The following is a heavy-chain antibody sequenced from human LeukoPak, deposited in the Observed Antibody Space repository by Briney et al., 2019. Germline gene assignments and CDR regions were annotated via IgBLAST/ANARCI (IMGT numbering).Heavy chain of an antibody. V-gene: IGHV4-4*07. CDR2: IYTSGST. CDR3: PRDRAQHEPYMDV. CDR1: GGSISSYY. J-gene: IGHJ6*03. D-gene: IGHD1-14*01. Sequence: SETLSLTCTVSGGSISSYYWSWIRQPAGKGLEWIGRIYTSGSTNYNPSLKSRVTISVDKSKNQFSLKLSSVTAADTAVYYGPRDRAQHEPYMDVWGKGTTVTVSS.